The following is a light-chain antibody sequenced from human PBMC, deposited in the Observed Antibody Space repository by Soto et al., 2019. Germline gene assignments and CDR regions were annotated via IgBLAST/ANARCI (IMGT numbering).Light chain of an antibody. J-gene: IGLJ2*01. Sequence: QSALTQPPSASGSPGQSVTISCTGTSSDIGGYNYVSWYQQHPGKAPKLMIFEVSKRPSGVPDRFSGSKSGNTASLTVSGLQADDEADYYCSAYAGSNILFGGGTKLTVL. CDR2: EVS. CDR1: SSDIGGYNY. V-gene: IGLV2-8*01. CDR3: SAYAGSNIL.